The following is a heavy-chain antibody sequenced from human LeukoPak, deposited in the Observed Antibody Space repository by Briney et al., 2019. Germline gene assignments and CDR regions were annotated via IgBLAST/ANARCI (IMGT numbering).Heavy chain of an antibody. CDR3: ARHIPGGNNDFDY. J-gene: IGHJ4*02. Sequence: GGSLRLSCAVSGFTLSGYWMTWVRQAPGRGLEWVANINEDGSKKYYVDSVKGRFIVSRDNAKSSLYLQMNSLRAEDTAVYYCARHIPGGNNDFDYWGQGTLVTVSS. D-gene: IGHD1/OR15-1a*01. CDR2: INEDGSKK. CDR1: GFTLSGYW. V-gene: IGHV3-7*01.